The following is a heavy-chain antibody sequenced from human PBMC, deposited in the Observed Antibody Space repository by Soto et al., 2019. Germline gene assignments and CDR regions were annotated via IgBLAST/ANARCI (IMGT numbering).Heavy chain of an antibody. Sequence: PSQTVSLTCGGSGDTVSSNSVAWNWVRQSPSRGLEWLGRTYYRSRWYSDYAVSVRSRIDINADTSKNQVSLQLNSVTPEDTAVSYCARSEEDSDYYYYGMDVWGQGTPVTVYS. CDR1: GDTVSSNSVA. D-gene: IGHD2-15*01. V-gene: IGHV6-1*01. J-gene: IGHJ6*02. CDR3: ARSEEDSDYYYYGMDV. CDR2: TYYRSRWYS.